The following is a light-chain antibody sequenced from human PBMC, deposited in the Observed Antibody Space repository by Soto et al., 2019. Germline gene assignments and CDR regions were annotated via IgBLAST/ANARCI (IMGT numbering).Light chain of an antibody. V-gene: IGLV2-11*01. J-gene: IGLJ1*01. CDR1: SSDVGGYHY. Sequence: SALTQPRSVSGSPGQSVTISCTGASSDVGGYHYVSWYQQHPGKAPTLMIYDVSKRPSGAPDRFSGSKSGNTASLTISGLQNEDEADYYCCSYAGRYTYVFGTGTKLTVL. CDR2: DVS. CDR3: CSYAGRYTYV.